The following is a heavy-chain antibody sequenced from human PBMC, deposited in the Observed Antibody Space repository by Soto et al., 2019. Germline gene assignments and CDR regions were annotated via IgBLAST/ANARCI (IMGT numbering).Heavy chain of an antibody. CDR2: ISYDGSNK. D-gene: IGHD3-3*01. Sequence: GGSLRLSCAASGFTFSSYGMHWFRQAPGKGLEWVAVISYDGSNKYYADSVKGRFTISRDNSKNTLYLQMNSLRAEDTAVYYCAKVGARYDFWSGYSDYWGQGTLVTVSS. CDR3: AKVGARYDFWSGYSDY. J-gene: IGHJ4*02. CDR1: GFTFSSYG. V-gene: IGHV3-30*18.